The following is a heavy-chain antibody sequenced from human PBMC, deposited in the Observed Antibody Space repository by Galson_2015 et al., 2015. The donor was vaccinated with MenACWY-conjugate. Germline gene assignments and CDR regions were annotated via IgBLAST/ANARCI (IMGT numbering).Heavy chain of an antibody. V-gene: IGHV4-39*01. CDR3: ARRRPRDIGGGFDI. J-gene: IGHJ3*02. Sequence: NPSLKSRITASADTSNNQFSLKLSSVTAADTAVYYCARRRPRDIGGGFDIWGQGTIVTVAS. D-gene: IGHD2-15*01.